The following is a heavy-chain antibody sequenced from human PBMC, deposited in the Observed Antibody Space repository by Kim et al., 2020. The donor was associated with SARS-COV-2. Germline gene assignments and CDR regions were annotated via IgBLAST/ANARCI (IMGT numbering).Heavy chain of an antibody. V-gene: IGHV3-21*01. CDR2: ISSSSYI. Sequence: GGSLRLSCAASGFTFSSYSMNWVRQAPGKGLEWVSSISSSSYIYYADSVTGRFTISRDNAKNSLYLQMNSLRAEDTAVYYCARERVVLWFGEPSGYYGMDVWGQGTTVTVSS. D-gene: IGHD3-10*01. CDR1: GFTFSSYS. J-gene: IGHJ6*02. CDR3: ARERVVLWFGEPSGYYGMDV.